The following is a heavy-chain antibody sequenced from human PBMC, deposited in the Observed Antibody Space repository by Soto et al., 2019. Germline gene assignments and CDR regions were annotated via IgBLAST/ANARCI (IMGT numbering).Heavy chain of an antibody. CDR3: ARDGQINSLDY. Sequence: EVQLVESGGGLVQPGGSLRLSCAVSGFTVSSNYMSWVRQAPGKGLEWVSVIYSGGSTYYADSVKGRFTISRDNSKNTRYLQMDSLRVEDTAVYHCARDGQINSLDYWGQGTLVTVSS. CDR1: GFTVSSNY. D-gene: IGHD2-21*01. V-gene: IGHV3-66*01. CDR2: IYSGGST. J-gene: IGHJ4*02.